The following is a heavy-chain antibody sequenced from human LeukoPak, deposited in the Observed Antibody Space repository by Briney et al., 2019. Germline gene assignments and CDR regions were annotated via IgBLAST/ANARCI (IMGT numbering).Heavy chain of an antibody. D-gene: IGHD3-22*01. J-gene: IGHJ6*02. Sequence: ASVKVSCKASGYTFTNFGISWVRQAPGQGLEWMGWIRADNGNTDYAQKFQGRVTMTTDTSTSTAYMELRSLRSDDTAVYYCARDLGYYDNGGSDYGMDVWGQRTTVTVSS. CDR3: ARDLGYYDNGGSDYGMDV. V-gene: IGHV1-18*01. CDR2: IRADNGNT. CDR1: GYTFTNFG.